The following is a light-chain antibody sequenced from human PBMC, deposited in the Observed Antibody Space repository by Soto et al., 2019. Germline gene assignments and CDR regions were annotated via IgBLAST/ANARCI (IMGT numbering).Light chain of an antibody. V-gene: IGKV4-1*01. CDR1: QSLLYSSNNKNY. CDR3: QEYYDTPYT. CDR2: WAS. J-gene: IGKJ3*01. Sequence: DIVMTQSPDSLAVSLGEWATINCKSSQSLLYSSNNKNYLAWYQQKPGQPPKLLIYWASTRESGVPDRFSGSGSGTDFTLTISSLQAEDVAVYYCQEYYDTPYTFGPGTKVDIQ.